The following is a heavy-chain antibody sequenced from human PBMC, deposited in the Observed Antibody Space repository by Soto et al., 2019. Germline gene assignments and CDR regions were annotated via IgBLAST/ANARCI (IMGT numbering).Heavy chain of an antibody. CDR1: GFSLRDHY. CDR2: VSPGGDIT. J-gene: IGHJ4*02. Sequence: VRLVESGGGLVKPAGSLRLSCAASGFSLRDHYMTWIRQAPGKGLELVSYVSPGGDITNYVDSVKGRFTSSRDNDKNALYLHMNCLRAKDTAVYYCTRNPRITDFWGQGTLVTVSS. D-gene: IGHD3-10*01. V-gene: IGHV3-11*01. CDR3: TRNPRITDF.